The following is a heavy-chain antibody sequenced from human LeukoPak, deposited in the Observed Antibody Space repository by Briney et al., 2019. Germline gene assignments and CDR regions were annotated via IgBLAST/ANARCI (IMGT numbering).Heavy chain of an antibody. CDR1: GFTFSDFW. Sequence: GGSLRLSCAGSGFTFSDFWMTWVRQTPGKGLEWVSAISGSGGSTYYADSVKGRFTISRDNSKNTLYLQMNSLRAEDTAVYYCAKDRGSSSGRYFDYWGQGTLVTVSS. V-gene: IGHV3-23*01. J-gene: IGHJ4*02. CDR2: ISGSGGST. CDR3: AKDRGSSSGRYFDY. D-gene: IGHD6-13*01.